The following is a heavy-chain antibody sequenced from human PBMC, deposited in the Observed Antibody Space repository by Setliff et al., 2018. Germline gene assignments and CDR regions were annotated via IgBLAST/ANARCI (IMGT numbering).Heavy chain of an antibody. CDR2: VHYDGVNK. CDR3: ARSPLGYCSGGSCYRKDYFDY. D-gene: IGHD2-15*01. Sequence: GSLRLSCAASGFTFSTYYMHWVRQPPGKGLEWVAFVHYDGVNKHYRDSVKGRFTISRDNAKNSLYLQMNSLRAEDTAVYYCARSPLGYCSGGSCYRKDYFDYWGQGTLVTVSS. J-gene: IGHJ4*02. V-gene: IGHV3-30*02. CDR1: GFTFSTYY.